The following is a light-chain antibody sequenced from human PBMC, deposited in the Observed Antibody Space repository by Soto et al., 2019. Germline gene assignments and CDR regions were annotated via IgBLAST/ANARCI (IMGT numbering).Light chain of an antibody. V-gene: IGLV3-25*03. J-gene: IGLJ2*01. CDR2: KDS. CDR1: ALPNQY. Sequence: SYELTQPPSVSVSPGQTARITCSGDALPNQYAYWYQQKPGQAPVLVIYKDSERPSGIPERFSGSSSGTTVTLTISGVQAEDEADYYCQSADSSGTYQVVFGGGTKLTV. CDR3: QSADSSGTYQVV.